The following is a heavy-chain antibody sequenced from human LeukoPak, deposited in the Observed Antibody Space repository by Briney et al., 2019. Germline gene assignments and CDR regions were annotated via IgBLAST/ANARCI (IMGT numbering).Heavy chain of an antibody. J-gene: IGHJ3*02. CDR2: INPNSGGT. Sequence: GASVKVSCKASVYTFTGYYMHWVRQAPGQGLEWMGWINPNSGGTNYAQKFQGRGTMTRDTSISTAYMELSRLRSDDTAVYYCARDVRDSYCSGGSCYSDAFDIWGQGTMVTVSS. CDR1: VYTFTGYY. CDR3: ARDVRDSYCSGGSCYSDAFDI. D-gene: IGHD2-15*01. V-gene: IGHV1-2*02.